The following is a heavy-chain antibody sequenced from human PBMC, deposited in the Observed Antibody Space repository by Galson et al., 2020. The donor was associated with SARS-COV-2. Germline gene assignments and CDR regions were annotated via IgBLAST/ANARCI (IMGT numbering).Heavy chain of an antibody. CDR1: GFTFSSYA. CDR2: ISYDGSNK. D-gene: IGHD6-19*01. CDR3: ARDGSGWYLNY. Sequence: GWSLRLSCAASGFTFSSYAMHWVRQAPGKGLEWVAVISYDGSNKYYADSVKGRFTISRDNSKNTLYLQMNSLRAEDTAVYYCARDGSGWYLNYWGQGTLVTVSS. J-gene: IGHJ4*02. V-gene: IGHV3-30*04.